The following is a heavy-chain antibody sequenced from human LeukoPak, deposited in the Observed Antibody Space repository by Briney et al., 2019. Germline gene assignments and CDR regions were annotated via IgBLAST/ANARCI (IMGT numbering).Heavy chain of an antibody. V-gene: IGHV3-23*01. J-gene: IGHJ4*02. D-gene: IGHD5-24*01. CDR2: LSGSGAGT. CDR3: AKDYVSGDGYWDFDY. Sequence: GGSLRLSCAASGFTFSDYALGWVRQAPGRGLEWVATLSGSGAGTYYSDSVQGRFTISRDKSKNTVDLQMNSLRVEDTAVYYCAKDYVSGDGYWDFDYWGQGTLVTVSS. CDR1: GFTFSDYA.